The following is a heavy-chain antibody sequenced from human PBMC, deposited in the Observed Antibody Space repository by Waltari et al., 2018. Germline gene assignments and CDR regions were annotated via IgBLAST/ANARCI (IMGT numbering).Heavy chain of an antibody. Sequence: QVQLVQSGAEVKKPGASVKVSCKASGYTFTGYYMPWVRQAPGHGLEWMGWINPNSGGTNYAQKFQGRVTMTRDTSISTAYMELSRLRSDDTAVYYCAREYYYDSSGYKRDAFDIWGQGTMVTVSS. CDR1: GYTFTGYY. CDR2: INPNSGGT. V-gene: IGHV1-2*02. CDR3: AREYYYDSSGYKRDAFDI. J-gene: IGHJ3*02. D-gene: IGHD3-22*01.